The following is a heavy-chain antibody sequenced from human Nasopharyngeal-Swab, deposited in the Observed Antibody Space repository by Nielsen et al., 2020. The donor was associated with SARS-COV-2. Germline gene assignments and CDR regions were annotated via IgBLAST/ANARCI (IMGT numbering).Heavy chain of an antibody. Sequence: VRQMPVKGLVWVCIIYVGGGTYYADSVKDRFVISRDDRKNTVSLQVNSLRVDDTGVYYCTRSVADNDAFDVWGQGTVVTVSS. J-gene: IGHJ3*01. CDR2: IYVGGGT. CDR3: TRSVADNDAFDV. V-gene: IGHV3-66*01.